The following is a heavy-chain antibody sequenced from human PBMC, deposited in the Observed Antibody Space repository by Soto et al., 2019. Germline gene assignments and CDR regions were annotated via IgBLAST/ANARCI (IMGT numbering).Heavy chain of an antibody. V-gene: IGHV3-30-3*01. CDR3: ARGGDSGSYSGYFDY. Sequence: VQLVESGGGVVQPGRSLRLSCAASGFTFSSYAMHWVRQAPGKGLEWVAVISYDGSNKYYADSVKGRFTISRDNSKNTLYLQMNSLRAEDTAVYYCARGGDSGSYSGYFDYWGQGTLVTVSS. CDR1: GFTFSSYA. J-gene: IGHJ4*02. CDR2: ISYDGSNK. D-gene: IGHD1-26*01.